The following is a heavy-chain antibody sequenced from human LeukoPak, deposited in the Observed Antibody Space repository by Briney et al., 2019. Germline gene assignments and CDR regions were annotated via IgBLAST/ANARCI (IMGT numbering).Heavy chain of an antibody. V-gene: IGHV1-2*02. J-gene: IGHJ4*02. CDR2: INPNSGGT. Sequence: ASVKVSCKASGYTFTGYYMHWVRQAPGQGLEWMGWINPNSGGTNYAQKFQGRVTMTRDTSTSTAYMELSRLRSDDTAVYYCAREACSSTSCFPYSDYWGLGTLVTVSS. D-gene: IGHD2-2*01. CDR3: AREACSSTSCFPYSDY. CDR1: GYTFTGYY.